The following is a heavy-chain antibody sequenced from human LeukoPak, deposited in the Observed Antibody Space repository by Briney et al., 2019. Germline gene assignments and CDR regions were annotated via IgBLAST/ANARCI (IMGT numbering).Heavy chain of an antibody. D-gene: IGHD5-18*01. CDR3: ARDGGYSYGTGGTFDY. Sequence: PGRSLRLSCAASGFTFSSYGMHWVRQAPGKGLEWVAVIWYDGSNKYYADSVKRRFTISRDNSKNTLYLQTNSLRAEDTAVYYCARDGGYSYGTGGTFDYWGQGTLVTVSS. CDR1: GFTFSSYG. CDR2: IWYDGSNK. V-gene: IGHV3-33*01. J-gene: IGHJ4*02.